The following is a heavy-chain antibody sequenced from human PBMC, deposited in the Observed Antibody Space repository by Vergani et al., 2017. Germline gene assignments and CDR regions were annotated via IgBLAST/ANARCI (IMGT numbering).Heavy chain of an antibody. D-gene: IGHD3-22*01. V-gene: IGHV1-46*03. CDR2: INPSGGST. Sequence: QVQLVQSGAEVKKPGASVKVSCKASGYTFTSYYMHWVRQAPGQGLEWMGIINPSGGSTSYAQKFQGRDTMTRDKSTSTVYMELSSLRSEDTAVYYCARDIYYYDSGGPSGGGRLFDYWGQGTLVTVSS. J-gene: IGHJ4*02. CDR3: ARDIYYYDSGGPSGGGRLFDY. CDR1: GYTFTSYY.